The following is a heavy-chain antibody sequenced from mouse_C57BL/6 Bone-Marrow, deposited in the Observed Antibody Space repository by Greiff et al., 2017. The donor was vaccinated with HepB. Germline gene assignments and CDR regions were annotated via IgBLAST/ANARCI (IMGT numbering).Heavy chain of an antibody. V-gene: IGHV1-74*01. CDR1: GYTFTSYW. J-gene: IGHJ2*01. Sequence: QVQLQQPGAELVKPGASVKVSCKASGYTFTSYWMHWVTQRPGQGLEWIGRIHPSDSDTNYNQKFKGKTTLTVDKSSSTAYIQLSSLTSEDSAVYYCAIWTLYYDYDVDCWGQGTTLTVAS. CDR3: AIWTLYYDYDVDC. CDR2: IHPSDSDT. D-gene: IGHD2-4*01.